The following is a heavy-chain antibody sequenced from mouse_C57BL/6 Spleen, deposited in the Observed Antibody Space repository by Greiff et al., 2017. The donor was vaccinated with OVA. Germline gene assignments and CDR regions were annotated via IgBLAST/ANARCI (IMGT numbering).Heavy chain of an antibody. CDR2: IYPRDGST. CDR1: GYTFTSYD. CDR3: ARGMSITTYAMDY. V-gene: IGHV1-85*01. Sequence: QVQLKESGPELVKPGASVKLSCKASGYTFTSYDINWVKQRPGQGLEWIGWIYPRDGSTTSNEKFKGKATLTVDTYSSTAYMELHSLTSEDYAVYFWARGMSITTYAMDYWGKGTSVTVSS. D-gene: IGHD1-1*01. J-gene: IGHJ4*01.